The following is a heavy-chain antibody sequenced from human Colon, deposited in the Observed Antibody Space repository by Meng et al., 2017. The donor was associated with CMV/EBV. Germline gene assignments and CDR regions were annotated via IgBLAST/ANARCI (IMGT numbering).Heavy chain of an antibody. Sequence: QVQLQESGPRLVKPSETLSLTCAVSGGSMSSNCWSWIRQPPGKGLEWIGYVCYNGITDYNPSLKSRVTISGETSKNQFSLQVSSVTAADTAMYYCALRGLAAGTFQHWGQGALVTVSS. CDR1: GGSMSSNC. CDR2: VCYNGIT. D-gene: IGHD6-13*01. V-gene: IGHV4-59*01. CDR3: ALRGLAAGTFQH. J-gene: IGHJ1*01.